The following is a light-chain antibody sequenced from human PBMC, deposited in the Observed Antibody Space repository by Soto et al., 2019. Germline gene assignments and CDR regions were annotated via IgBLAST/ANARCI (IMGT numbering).Light chain of an antibody. CDR2: SNN. J-gene: IGLJ2*01. CDR3: ASWDDRLGAVI. CDR1: SSNIGGTNY. V-gene: IGLV1-47*02. Sequence: QSVLTQPPSASGTPGQRVFISCSGSSSNIGGTNYAYWYQQLPGAAPKLLMHSNNLRPSGVPERISGSKSGTSGSLAISGLRSEDEAVYYCASWDDRLGAVIFGGGTKLTVL.